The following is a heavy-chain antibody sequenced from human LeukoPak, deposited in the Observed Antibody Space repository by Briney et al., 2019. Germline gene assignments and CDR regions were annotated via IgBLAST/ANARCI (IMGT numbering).Heavy chain of an antibody. D-gene: IGHD3-9*01. J-gene: IGHJ4*02. CDR1: GFTFRSYT. Sequence: GGSLRLSCAGSGFTFRSYTMNCVRQAPGEGLEWGSGISSNSDDIYYADSVKGRFTISRDNAKNSLYLQMNSLRPEDAALYYCARDGSAQYNENTGYSGEFDSWGQGALVTVSS. V-gene: IGHV3-21*01. CDR3: ARDGSAQYNENTGYSGEFDS. CDR2: ISSNSDDI.